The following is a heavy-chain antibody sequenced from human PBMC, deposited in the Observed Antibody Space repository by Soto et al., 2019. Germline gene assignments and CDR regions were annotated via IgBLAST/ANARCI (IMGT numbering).Heavy chain of an antibody. CDR2: ISGSGGVT. Sequence: EVELLESGGGLVQPGGSLRLSCVASGFTFKNYDMRWIRQAPGKWLEWVSCISGSGGVTYYADSVKGRFTISRDNSKNTLYLQMNSLRAEDTAIYSCAKNRQFRSYYESAGHYDNWGQGTLVTVSS. CDR3: AKNRQFRSYYESAGHYDN. V-gene: IGHV3-23*01. D-gene: IGHD3-10*01. J-gene: IGHJ4*02. CDR1: GFTFKNYD.